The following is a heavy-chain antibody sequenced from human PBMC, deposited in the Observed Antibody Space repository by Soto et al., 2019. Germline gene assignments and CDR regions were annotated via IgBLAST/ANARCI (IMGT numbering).Heavy chain of an antibody. CDR3: AREGGDGVDY. J-gene: IGHJ4*02. CDR2: IYYSGST. Sequence: QVQLQESGPGLVKPSQTLSLTCTVSGGPISSGSHYWSWIRQHPGEGLEWIGYIYYSGSTYYNPSLKSRVTISVDTSKNQFSLKLSSVTAADTAVYYCAREGGDGVDYWGQGTLVTVSS. V-gene: IGHV4-31*03. D-gene: IGHD3-16*01. CDR1: GGPISSGSHY.